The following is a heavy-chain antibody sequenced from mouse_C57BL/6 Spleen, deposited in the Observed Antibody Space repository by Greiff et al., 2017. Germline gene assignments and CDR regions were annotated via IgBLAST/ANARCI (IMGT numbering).Heavy chain of an antibody. V-gene: IGHV1-72*01. CDR3: ARSYGSSYGFAY. CDR1: GYTFTSYW. D-gene: IGHD1-1*01. CDR2: IDPNSGGT. Sequence: QVQLQQPGAELVKPGASVKLSCKASGYTFTSYWMHWVKQRPGRGLEWIGSIDPNSGGTKYNEKFKSKATLTVDKPSSTAYMQLSSLTSEDSAVYYCARSYGSSYGFAYWGQGTLVTVSA. J-gene: IGHJ3*01.